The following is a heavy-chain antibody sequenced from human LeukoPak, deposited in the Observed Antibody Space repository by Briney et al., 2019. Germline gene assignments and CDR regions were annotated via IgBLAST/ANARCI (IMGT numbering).Heavy chain of an antibody. CDR2: MNPNSGNT. J-gene: IGHJ4*02. D-gene: IGHD6-13*01. CDR1: GYTFTSYD. Sequence: ASVKVSCKASGYTFTSYDINWVRQATGQGLEWMGWMNPNSGNTGYAQKFQGRVTIIADESTSTAYMELSSLRSEDTALYYCARDGGWDSSSWYSLDYWGQGTLVTVSS. V-gene: IGHV1-8*03. CDR3: ARDGGWDSSSWYSLDY.